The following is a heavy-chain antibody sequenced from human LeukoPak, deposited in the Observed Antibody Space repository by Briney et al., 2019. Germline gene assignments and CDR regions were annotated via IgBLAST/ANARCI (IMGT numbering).Heavy chain of an antibody. V-gene: IGHV3-53*01. J-gene: IGHJ4*02. CDR2: IYRGGST. CDR1: GFTGSSNA. CDR3: AKTDSSGYQMD. D-gene: IGHD3-22*01. Sequence: GALRLSCAASGFTGSSNAMTWVRQAPGKGLEWVSVIYRGGSTYYADSVKGRFTISRDNSKNTLYLQMNSLRVDDTAVYSCAKTDSSGYQMDWGQGTLVTVSS.